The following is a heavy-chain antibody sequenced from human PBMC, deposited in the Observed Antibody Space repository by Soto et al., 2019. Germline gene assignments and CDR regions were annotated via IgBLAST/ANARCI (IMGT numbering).Heavy chain of an antibody. J-gene: IGHJ4*02. V-gene: IGHV3-33*01. CDR3: AREDYGDSHDY. Sequence: PGGSLGLSCAASGFTFSNYGMHWVRQAPGKGLEWVAVIWYDGSNKYYADSVKGRFTISRDNSKNTLYLQMNSLRAEDTAVYYCAREDYGDSHDYWGQGTLVTVSS. CDR2: IWYDGSNK. CDR1: GFTFSNYG. D-gene: IGHD4-17*01.